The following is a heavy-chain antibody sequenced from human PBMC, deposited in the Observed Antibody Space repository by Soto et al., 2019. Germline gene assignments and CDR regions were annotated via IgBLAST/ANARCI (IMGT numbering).Heavy chain of an antibody. V-gene: IGHV3-23*01. CDR3: AKDDFWSGYPTMESGMDV. D-gene: IGHD3-3*01. CDR1: GFTFSSYA. J-gene: IGHJ6*02. CDR2: ISGSGGST. Sequence: GGSLRLSCAASGFTFSSYAMSWVRQAPGKGLEWVSAISGSGGSTYYADSVKGRFTISRDNSKNTLYLQMNSLRAEDTAVYYCAKDDFWSGYPTMESGMDVWGQGTTVT.